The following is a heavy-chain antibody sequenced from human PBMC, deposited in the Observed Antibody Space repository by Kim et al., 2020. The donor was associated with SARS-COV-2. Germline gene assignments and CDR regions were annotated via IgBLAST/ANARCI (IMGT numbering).Heavy chain of an antibody. J-gene: IGHJ4*02. Sequence: NPTHKRRVTISVDTNKNQFSLKLSSVTAADTAVYYCASLGITGTGIIDYWGQGTLVTVSS. V-gene: IGHV4-4*09. D-gene: IGHD1-20*01. CDR3: ASLGITGTGIIDY.